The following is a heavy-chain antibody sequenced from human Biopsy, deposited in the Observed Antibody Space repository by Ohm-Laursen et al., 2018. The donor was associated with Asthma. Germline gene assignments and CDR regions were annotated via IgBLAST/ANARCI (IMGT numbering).Heavy chain of an antibody. CDR2: IFAANSET. CDR3: ARFIDGTFFVDY. J-gene: IGHJ4*02. CDR1: GYTFSDSW. D-gene: IGHD1-7*01. Sequence: ESLRLSCKASGYTFSDSWIGWVRQMPGKGLEWMGIIFAANSETKYSPSFQGQVTISADISISTAFLQWSSLKASDTAIYYCARFIDGTFFVDYWGQGTLVTVSS. V-gene: IGHV5-51*01.